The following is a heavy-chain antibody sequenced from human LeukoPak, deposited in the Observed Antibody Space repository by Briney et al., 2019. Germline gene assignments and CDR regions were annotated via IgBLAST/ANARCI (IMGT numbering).Heavy chain of an antibody. J-gene: IGHJ4*02. CDR1: SGSISSSSYY. D-gene: IGHD3-10*01. Sequence: PSETLSLTCSVSSGSISSSSYYWGWIRQPPGKGLEWIGTIYYSGSTYYNPSLKSRATISVDTSKNQFSLKLSSVTAADTAVYYCARVGVYYYGSGSYRAPFDYWGQGTLVTVSS. CDR2: IYYSGST. V-gene: IGHV4-39*07. CDR3: ARVGVYYYGSGSYRAPFDY.